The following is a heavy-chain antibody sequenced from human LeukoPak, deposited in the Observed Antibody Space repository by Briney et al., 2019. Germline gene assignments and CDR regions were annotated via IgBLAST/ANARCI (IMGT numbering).Heavy chain of an antibody. Sequence: SETLSLTCTVSGGSMSGAYWSWIRQPPGKGLEWIGYVFFTGNTNYNPSLGSRLTISVDTSKNQFSLKLSSVTAADTAVYYCATESIVVVPAAVFGAGFDPWGQGTLVTVSS. J-gene: IGHJ5*02. D-gene: IGHD2-2*01. CDR2: VFFTGNT. CDR3: ATESIVVVPAAVFGAGFDP. CDR1: GGSMSGAY. V-gene: IGHV4-59*08.